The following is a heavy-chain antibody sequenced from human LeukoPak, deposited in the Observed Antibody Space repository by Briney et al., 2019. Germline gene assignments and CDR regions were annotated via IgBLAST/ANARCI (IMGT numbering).Heavy chain of an antibody. V-gene: IGHV4-31*03. CDR2: IYNSGTT. CDR1: GGSISSGDYY. J-gene: IGHJ4*02. Sequence: SQTLSLTCTVSGGSISSGDYYWIWIRQHPGKGLEWIGYIYNSGTTYYNPSLESRVTISGDTSKNQFSLKLSSVTAAATAVYYCARTAGWSYGFDYWGQGTLVTVSS. CDR3: ARTAGWSYGFDY. D-gene: IGHD3-16*01.